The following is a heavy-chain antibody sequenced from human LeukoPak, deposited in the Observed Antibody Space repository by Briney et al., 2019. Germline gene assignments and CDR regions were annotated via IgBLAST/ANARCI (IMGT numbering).Heavy chain of an antibody. CDR3: TRLGYFDYSGPFDI. Sequence: GGSLRLSCAASRFTFSDSAIHWVRQASGRGLEWIGRITDKSNSDATLYAASVKGRFTISRDDSKNTAYLQMSSLETEDTAVYHCTRLGYFDYSGPFDIWGQGTVVTVSS. CDR1: RFTFSDSA. J-gene: IGHJ3*02. CDR2: ITDKSNSDAT. V-gene: IGHV3-73*01. D-gene: IGHD3-9*01.